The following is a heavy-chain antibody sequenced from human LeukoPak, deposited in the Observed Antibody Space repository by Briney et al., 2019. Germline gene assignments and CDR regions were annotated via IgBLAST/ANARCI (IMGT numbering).Heavy chain of an antibody. Sequence: SETLSLTCTVSGGSISSYYWSWIRQPPGKGLEWIGYIYYSGSTNYNPSLKSRVTISVDTSKNQFSLKLSSVTAADTAVYYCAGMYEYSSSSWFDPWGQGTPVTVSS. CDR2: IYYSGST. CDR1: GGSISSYY. J-gene: IGHJ5*02. D-gene: IGHD6-6*01. V-gene: IGHV4-59*01. CDR3: AGMYEYSSSSWFDP.